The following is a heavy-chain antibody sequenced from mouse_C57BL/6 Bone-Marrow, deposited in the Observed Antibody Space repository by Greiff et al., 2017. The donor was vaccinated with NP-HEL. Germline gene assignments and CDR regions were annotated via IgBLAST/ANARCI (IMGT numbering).Heavy chain of an antibody. Sequence: VQLQQSGPELVKPGASVKISCKASGYSFPDYNMNWVKQSNGKSLEWIGVLNPNYGTTSYNQKFKGKATLTVDQSSSTAYMQLNSLTSEDSAVYYVARRRIYDGYDEAMDYWGQGTSVTVSS. CDR3: ARRRIYDGYDEAMDY. D-gene: IGHD2-3*01. J-gene: IGHJ4*01. CDR1: GYSFPDYN. V-gene: IGHV1-39*01. CDR2: LNPNYGTT.